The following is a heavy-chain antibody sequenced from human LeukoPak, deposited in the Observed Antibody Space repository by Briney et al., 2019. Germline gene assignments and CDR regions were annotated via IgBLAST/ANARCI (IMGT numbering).Heavy chain of an antibody. V-gene: IGHV3-23*01. CDR3: AKDSPVLTI. CDR2: ITGSGDGT. Sequence: GGSLRLSCAASGFTFSNYAMSRVRQAPGKGLEWVSAITGSGDGTYYADSLKGRFTISRDNSKNTLFLQMNSLRAEDTAIYYCAKDSPVLTIWGQGTMVTVS. CDR1: GFTFSNYA. J-gene: IGHJ3*02. D-gene: IGHD3-16*01.